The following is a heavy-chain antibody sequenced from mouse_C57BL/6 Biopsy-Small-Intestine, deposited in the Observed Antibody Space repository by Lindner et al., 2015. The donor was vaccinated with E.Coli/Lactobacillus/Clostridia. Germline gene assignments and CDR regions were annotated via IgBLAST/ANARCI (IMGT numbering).Heavy chain of an antibody. Sequence: VQLQESGAELARPGASVKLSCKASGYTFTSYGISWVKQRTGQGLEWIGEIYPSSGNTYYNEKFKGKATLTADKSSSTAYMQLNSLTSEDSAVYYCARLYTDYFDYWGQGTTLTVSS. CDR3: ARLYTDYFDY. J-gene: IGHJ2*01. CDR2: IYPSSGNT. D-gene: IGHD2-12*01. CDR1: GYTFTSYG. V-gene: IGHV1-81*01.